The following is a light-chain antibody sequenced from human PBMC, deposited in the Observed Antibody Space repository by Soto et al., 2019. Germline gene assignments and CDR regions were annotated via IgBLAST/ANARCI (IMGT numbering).Light chain of an antibody. CDR1: SSDIGNYNF. CDR3: SSYTSSSTV. Sequence: QSALTQPASESGSPGQSITISCTGTSSDIGNYNFVSWYQQHPGTAPKLMIYDVSNRPSGVSNRFSGSKSGNTASLTISGLQAEDEADYYCSSYTSSSTVFGGGTKVTVL. CDR2: DVS. V-gene: IGLV2-14*01. J-gene: IGLJ2*01.